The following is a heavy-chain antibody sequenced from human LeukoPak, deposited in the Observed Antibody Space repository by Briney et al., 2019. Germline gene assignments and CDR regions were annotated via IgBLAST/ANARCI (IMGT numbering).Heavy chain of an antibody. CDR3: AKRVSYTNSAAYFDC. V-gene: IGHV3-23*01. CDR2: ITDADGT. Sequence: GGSLRLSCEASGFAFSSFGMSWVRQTPGKGLEWISSITDADGTYYADPVKGRFTVPRDNSKNALYLEMNSLRAEDTAVYYCAKRVSYTNSAAYFDCWGQGTLV. CDR1: GFAFSSFG. D-gene: IGHD2-2*02. J-gene: IGHJ4*02.